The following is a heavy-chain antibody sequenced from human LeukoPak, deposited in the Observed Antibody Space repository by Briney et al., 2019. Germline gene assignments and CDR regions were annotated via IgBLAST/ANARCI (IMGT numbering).Heavy chain of an antibody. D-gene: IGHD5-18*01. CDR3: AKDNVGQLWLIDYYYYGMDV. J-gene: IGHJ6*02. Sequence: GGSLRLSCAVSGLTFSSSWMDWVRQAPGKGLEWVASINPDGNKKYSADSVKGRFTISRDNAENSLYLQMNSLRAEDTAVYYCAKDNVGQLWLIDYYYYGMDVWGQGTTVTVSS. CDR2: INPDGNKK. V-gene: IGHV3-7*03. CDR1: GLTFSSSW.